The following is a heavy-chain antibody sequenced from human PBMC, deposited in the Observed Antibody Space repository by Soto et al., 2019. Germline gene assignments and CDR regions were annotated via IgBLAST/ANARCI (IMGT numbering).Heavy chain of an antibody. CDR2: ISSSGSTI. J-gene: IGHJ3*02. D-gene: IGHD3-10*01. CDR3: ARSNTYYYGSGSDAFDI. V-gene: IGHV3-11*01. CDR1: GFTFCDYY. Sequence: GGSLRLSCAASGFTFCDYYMSWIRQAPGKGLEWVSYISSSGSTIYYADSVKGRFTISRDNAKNSLYLQMNSLRAEDTAVYYCARSNTYYYGSGSDAFDIWGQGTMVTVSS.